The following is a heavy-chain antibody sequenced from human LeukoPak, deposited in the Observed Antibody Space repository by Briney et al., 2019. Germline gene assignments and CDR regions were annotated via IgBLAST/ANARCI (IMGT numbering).Heavy chain of an antibody. V-gene: IGHV1-24*01. CDR3: ATFSRRGYMVRGVIEYCFDY. Sequence: ASVTVSCKVSGYTLTELSMHWVRQAPGKGREWMGGFDPEDGETIYAQKFQGRVTMTEDTSTDTAYMELSSLRSEDTAVYYCATFSRRGYMVRGVIEYCFDYWGQGTLVTVSS. CDR1: GYTLTELS. D-gene: IGHD3-10*01. J-gene: IGHJ4*02. CDR2: FDPEDGET.